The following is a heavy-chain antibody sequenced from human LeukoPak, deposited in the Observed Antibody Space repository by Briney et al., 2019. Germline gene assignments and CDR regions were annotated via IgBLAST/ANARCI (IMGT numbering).Heavy chain of an antibody. V-gene: IGHV4-59*01. Sequence: SETLSLTCTVSGGSISSYYWSWIRQPPGKGLEWIGYIYYSGGTDYNPSLKSRVTISVDTSKNQFSLKLSSVTAADTAVYYCARGLANFDYWGQGTLVTVSS. CDR3: ARGLANFDY. CDR1: GGSISSYY. CDR2: IYYSGGT. J-gene: IGHJ4*02.